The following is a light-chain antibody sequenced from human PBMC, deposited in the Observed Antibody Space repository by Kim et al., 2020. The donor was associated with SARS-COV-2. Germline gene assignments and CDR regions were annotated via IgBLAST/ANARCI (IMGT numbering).Light chain of an antibody. Sequence: LSPGQRATLSCRASQSVSTYLAWYQQRSGQAPRVLIYDASNRATGIPARFSGSGSGTDFTLTISSLQPEDFAVYYCQQRSSWPLTFGGGTKVDIK. CDR1: QSVSTY. CDR2: DAS. CDR3: QQRSSWPLT. J-gene: IGKJ4*01. V-gene: IGKV3-11*01.